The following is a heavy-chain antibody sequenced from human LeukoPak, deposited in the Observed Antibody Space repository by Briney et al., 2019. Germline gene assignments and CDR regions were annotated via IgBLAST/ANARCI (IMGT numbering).Heavy chain of an antibody. V-gene: IGHV4-39*07. CDR2: INHSGST. CDR1: GGSISSGSYY. CDR3: ASLYCSGGSCFLDP. J-gene: IGHJ5*02. D-gene: IGHD2-15*01. Sequence: SETLSLTCTVSGGSISSGSYYWSWIRQPPGKGLEWIGEINHSGSTNYNPSLKSRVTISVDTSKNQFSLKLSSVTAADTAVYYCASLYCSGGSCFLDPWGQGTLVTVSS.